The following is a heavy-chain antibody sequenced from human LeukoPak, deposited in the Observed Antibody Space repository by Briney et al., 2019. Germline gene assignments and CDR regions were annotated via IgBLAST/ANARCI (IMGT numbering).Heavy chain of an antibody. Sequence: ASVKVSCKAFGYTFGTSTITWVRQAPGQRLEWMGCISPKNGNTNYAQGVQGRVTMTTDTSRSTAYMELRSLRSDDTAVYYCAISQGSYYDTSGYLGGDYWGQGTLVTVSS. J-gene: IGHJ4*02. CDR1: GYTFGTST. CDR2: ISPKNGNT. V-gene: IGHV1-18*01. D-gene: IGHD3-22*01. CDR3: AISQGSYYDTSGYLGGDY.